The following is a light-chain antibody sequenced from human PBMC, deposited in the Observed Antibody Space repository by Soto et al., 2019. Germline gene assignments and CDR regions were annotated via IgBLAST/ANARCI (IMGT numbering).Light chain of an antibody. V-gene: IGKV1-5*01. CDR2: DAS. Sequence: DIQMTQSPSTLSASIGDRVTITCRASESIRTWLAWYQHKPGKAPKFLIYDASSLESGVPSRFSGSGSGTEFTLTISNLQPDDFATYFCQQYHNSPRTFGQGTQVEIK. CDR3: QQYHNSPRT. J-gene: IGKJ1*01. CDR1: ESIRTW.